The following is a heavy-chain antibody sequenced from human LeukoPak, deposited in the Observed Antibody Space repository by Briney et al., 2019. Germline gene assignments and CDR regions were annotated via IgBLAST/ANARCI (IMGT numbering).Heavy chain of an antibody. CDR3: ARDPYNSGNSYFDY. J-gene: IGHJ4*02. CDR2: IYSGGST. Sequence: GGSLRLSCAVSGLTVSSNYMSWVRQAPGKGLEWVSAIYSGGSTFYADSVKGRFTISRDNSKNTLYLQMNSLRAEDTAVYYCARDPYNSGNSYFDYWGQGTLVTVSS. D-gene: IGHD3-10*01. V-gene: IGHV3-53*01. CDR1: GLTVSSNY.